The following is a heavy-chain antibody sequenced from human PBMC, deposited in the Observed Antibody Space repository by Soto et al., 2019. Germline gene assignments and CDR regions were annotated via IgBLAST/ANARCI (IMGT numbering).Heavy chain of an antibody. CDR3: ARGHKGSSWYEGWDY. CDR1: GFTVSSYG. Sequence: QVQLVESGGGVVQPGRSLRLSCAESGFTVSSYGMHWVRQAPGKGLEWVAVIWSDGSNKYYADSVKGRFTISRDNSKNQLYLQMNCLRAEDTAVYYCARGHKGSSWYEGWDYWVQGTLVTVSS. CDR2: IWSDGSNK. J-gene: IGHJ4*02. D-gene: IGHD6-13*01. V-gene: IGHV3-33*01.